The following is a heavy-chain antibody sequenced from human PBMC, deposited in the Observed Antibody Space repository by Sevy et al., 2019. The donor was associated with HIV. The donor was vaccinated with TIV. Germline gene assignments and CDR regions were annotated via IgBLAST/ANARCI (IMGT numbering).Heavy chain of an antibody. D-gene: IGHD7-27*01. J-gene: IGHJ6*03. Sequence: GGSLRLSCAVSGFTFSSYWMSWVRQAPGKGLEWVANIKQDGNDKYYVDSVKSRFTISRDNAKNSLYLQMSSLRAEDTAVYYCARDLGSFYYYYMDVWGKGTTVTVSS. CDR2: IKQDGNDK. CDR3: ARDLGSFYYYYMDV. CDR1: GFTFSSYW. V-gene: IGHV3-7*01.